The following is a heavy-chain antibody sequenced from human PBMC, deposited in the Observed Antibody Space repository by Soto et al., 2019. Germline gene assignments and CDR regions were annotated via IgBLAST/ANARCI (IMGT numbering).Heavy chain of an antibody. CDR2: LKNKANFYST. CDR3: ARVALSAGPLKYSDY. J-gene: IGHJ4*02. CDR1: GFTFSDYY. Sequence: EVQLVESGGGLVQPGGSLRLSCAASGFTFSDYYMDWVRQAPGKGLEWVGRLKNKANFYSTEYAASVKGRFTISRDDSNNSLYLQMSSLKTEATAVYYCARVALSAGPLKYSDYLGQGALVTVSS. V-gene: IGHV3-72*01. D-gene: IGHD6-13*01.